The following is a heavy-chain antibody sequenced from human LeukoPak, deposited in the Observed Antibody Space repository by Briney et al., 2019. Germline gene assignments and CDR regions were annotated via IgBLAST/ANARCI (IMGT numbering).Heavy chain of an antibody. V-gene: IGHV4-59*05. J-gene: IGHJ4*02. CDR1: GGSISSYF. Sequence: TSETLSLTCSVSGGSISSYFWSWIRQPPGKGLEWIGSIYYSGSTYYNPSLKSRVTISVDTSKNQFSLKLSSVTAADTAVYYCARRRYYDRSGYLYYFHYWGQGTLVTVSS. CDR3: ARRRYYDRSGYLYYFHY. CDR2: IYYSGST. D-gene: IGHD3-22*01.